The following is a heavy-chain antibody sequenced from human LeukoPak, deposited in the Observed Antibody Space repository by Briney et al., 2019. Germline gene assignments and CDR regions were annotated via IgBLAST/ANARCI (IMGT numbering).Heavy chain of an antibody. CDR2: FDPEDGET. CDR3: ATVLSRELLDAFDV. Sequence: GASVKVSCKVSGYTLTELSMHWVRQAPGKGLEWMGGFDPEDGETIYAQKFQGRVTMTEDTSTNTAYMELSSLRSEDTAVYYCATVLSRELLDAFDVWGQGTMVTVSS. J-gene: IGHJ3*01. D-gene: IGHD1-26*01. CDR1: GYTLTELS. V-gene: IGHV1-24*01.